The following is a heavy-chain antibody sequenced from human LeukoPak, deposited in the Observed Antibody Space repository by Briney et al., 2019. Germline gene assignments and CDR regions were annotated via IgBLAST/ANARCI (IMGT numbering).Heavy chain of an antibody. CDR1: GIIFSNYW. D-gene: IGHD3-10*01. CDR2: INRDGSST. Sequence: GGSLRLSCAASGIIFSNYWMHWVRQAPGKGLVWVSRINRDGSSTSYADSVKGRFTISGDNAKNTLYLQMNSLRAEDTAVYYCAREYDSGSYYNFGYWGQGTLVTVSS. V-gene: IGHV3-74*01. J-gene: IGHJ4*02. CDR3: AREYDSGSYYNFGY.